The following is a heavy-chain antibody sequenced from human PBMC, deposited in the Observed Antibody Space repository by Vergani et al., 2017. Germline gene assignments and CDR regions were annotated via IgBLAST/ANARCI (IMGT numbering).Heavy chain of an antibody. J-gene: IGHJ4*02. CDR2: ISYDEINK. CDR3: AKDSTSVIAVAGDFDY. V-gene: IGHV3-30*18. Sequence: VQLVESGGGVVRPGGSLRLSCAASGFTFSSYGMHWVRQAPGKGLEWVAVISYDEINKYYADSVKGRFTISRDNSKNTLYLQMNSLRAEDTAVYYCAKDSTSVIAVAGDFDYWGQGTLVTVSS. D-gene: IGHD6-19*01. CDR1: GFTFSSYG.